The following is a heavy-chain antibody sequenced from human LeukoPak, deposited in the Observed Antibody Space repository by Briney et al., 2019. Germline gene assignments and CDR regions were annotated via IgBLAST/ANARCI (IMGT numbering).Heavy chain of an antibody. CDR2: ISWNSGSI. V-gene: IGHV3-9*01. D-gene: IGHD3-10*01. CDR1: GFTFDDYA. Sequence: QPGGSLRLSCAASGFTFDDYAMHWVRQAPGKGLEWVSGISWNSGSIGYADSVKGRFTISRDNAKNSLYLQMNSLRAEDTALYYCAKDIGVLGSLPNYGMDVWGQGTTVTVSS. CDR3: AKDIGVLGSLPNYGMDV. J-gene: IGHJ6*02.